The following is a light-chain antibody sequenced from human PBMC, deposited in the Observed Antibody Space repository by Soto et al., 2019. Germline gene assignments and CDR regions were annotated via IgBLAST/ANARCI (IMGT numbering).Light chain of an antibody. CDR2: GAS. CDR3: QQYGSSPRT. Sequence: EIVLTQSPDTLSLSPWERATLSCRASQSLTSSYLAWYQQKLGQAPRLLIYGASSRATGIPDRFSGSGSGTDFTLTISRLEPEDFAVYYCQQYGSSPRTFGQGTRWIS. J-gene: IGKJ1*01. CDR1: QSLTSSY. V-gene: IGKV3-20*01.